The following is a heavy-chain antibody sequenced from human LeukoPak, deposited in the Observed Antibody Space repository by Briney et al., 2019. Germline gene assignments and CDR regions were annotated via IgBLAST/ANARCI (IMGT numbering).Heavy chain of an antibody. J-gene: IGHJ5*02. CDR2: IYSGGST. Sequence: GGSLRLSCVVSGFTVSSNYMSWVRQAPGKGLEWVSIIYSGGSTYYADSVKGRFTISGDNSKNTVYLQMNSLRAEDTAVYYCARANSATIPGVDPWGQGTLVTVSS. D-gene: IGHD7-27*01. CDR3: ARANSATIPGVDP. V-gene: IGHV3-53*01. CDR1: GFTVSSNY.